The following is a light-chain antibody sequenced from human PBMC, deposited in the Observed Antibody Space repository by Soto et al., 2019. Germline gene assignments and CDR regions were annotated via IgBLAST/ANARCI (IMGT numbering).Light chain of an antibody. J-gene: IGKJ5*01. CDR2: DTS. Sequence: EFVLSQSPGTLSLSPGERATLSCRASQSLANSFIAWYQQKPGQAPRLLIYDTSSRASGIPDRFSGSGSGTDFTLTISRLETEDFAAFYCQQYGTSEIIFGQGTRLEIK. CDR3: QQYGTSEII. V-gene: IGKV3-20*01. CDR1: QSLANSF.